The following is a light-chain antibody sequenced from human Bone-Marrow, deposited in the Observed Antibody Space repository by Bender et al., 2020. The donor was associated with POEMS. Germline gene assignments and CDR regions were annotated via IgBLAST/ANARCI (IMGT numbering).Light chain of an antibody. V-gene: IGLV2-8*01. CDR1: TLPSHY. J-gene: IGLJ2*01. CDR3: SSYAANNNV. Sequence: SEVTQPPSVSVSPGQTARITCSGDTLPSHYVYWYQQHPGKGPKLLVYEVIKRPSGVPDRFSGSKSGNTASLTVSGLQAEDEADYYCSSYAANNNVFGGGTKLTVL. CDR2: EVI.